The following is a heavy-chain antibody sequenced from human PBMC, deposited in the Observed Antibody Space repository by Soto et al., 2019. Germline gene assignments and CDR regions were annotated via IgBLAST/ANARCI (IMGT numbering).Heavy chain of an antibody. J-gene: IGHJ4*02. Sequence: XETLSLTCTVSGGSISSSNYYWGWIRQPPGKGLEWIGSIYYSGSTYYNPSLKSRVTISVDTSKNQFSLKLSSVTAADTAVYYCARVDTAMVYWGQGTLVTVSS. CDR1: GGSISSSNYY. V-gene: IGHV4-39*01. D-gene: IGHD5-18*01. CDR2: IYYSGST. CDR3: ARVDTAMVY.